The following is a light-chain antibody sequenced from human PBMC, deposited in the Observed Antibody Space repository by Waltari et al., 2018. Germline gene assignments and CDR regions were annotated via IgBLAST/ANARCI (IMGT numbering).Light chain of an antibody. CDR3: CSFAGSISVFTV. J-gene: IGLJ1*01. CDR2: DVT. CDR1: TSDVGGYHF. Sequence: QSALTQFASVSGSPGLSITIPCTGTTSDVGGYHFVSWYQQHPGRAPKLIIYDVTKRPSGVSNRFSGSKSGNTASLTISGLQAEDEADYYCCSFAGSISVFTVFGTGTTVTVL. V-gene: IGLV2-23*02.